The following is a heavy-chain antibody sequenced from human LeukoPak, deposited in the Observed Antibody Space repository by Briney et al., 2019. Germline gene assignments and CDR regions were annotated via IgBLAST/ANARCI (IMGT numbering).Heavy chain of an antibody. CDR2: IYHSGST. Sequence: NPSQTLSLTCTVSGGSISSGGYYWSWIRQPPGKGLEWIGYIYHSGSTYYNPSLKSRVTISVDRSKNQFSLKLSSVTAADTAVYYCARDPPHLTTVTTVDYWGQGTLVTVSS. V-gene: IGHV4-30-2*01. J-gene: IGHJ4*02. D-gene: IGHD4-17*01. CDR1: GGSISSGGYY. CDR3: ARDPPHLTTVTTVDY.